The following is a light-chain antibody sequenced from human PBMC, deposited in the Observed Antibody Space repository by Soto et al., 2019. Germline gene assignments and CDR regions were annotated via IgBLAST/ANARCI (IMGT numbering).Light chain of an antibody. CDR3: RSYTNSNTQV. J-gene: IGLJ3*02. CDR1: SSDVGGYNY. CDR2: EVS. V-gene: IGLV2-14*01. Sequence: QSVLTQPASVSGSPGQSITISCTGTSSDVGGYNYVSWYQQHPGKAPQLMIYEVSNWPSGVSNRFSGSKSGNTASLTISGLQAEDEADYYCRSYTNSNTQVFGGGTTLTVL.